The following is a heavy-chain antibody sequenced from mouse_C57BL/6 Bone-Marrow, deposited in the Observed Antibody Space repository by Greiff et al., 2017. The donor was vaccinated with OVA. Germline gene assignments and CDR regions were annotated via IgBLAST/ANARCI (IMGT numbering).Heavy chain of an antibody. Sequence: EVKLMESGGGLVQPGGSLKLSCAASGFTFSDYYMYWVRQTPEKRLECVAYISNGGGSTYYPDTVKGRFTISRDNAKNTLYLQMSRLKSEDTAMYYCARHDDYYFDYWGQGTTLTVSS. V-gene: IGHV5-12*01. J-gene: IGHJ2*01. CDR1: GFTFSDYY. CDR2: ISNGGGST. D-gene: IGHD2-13*01. CDR3: ARHDDYYFDY.